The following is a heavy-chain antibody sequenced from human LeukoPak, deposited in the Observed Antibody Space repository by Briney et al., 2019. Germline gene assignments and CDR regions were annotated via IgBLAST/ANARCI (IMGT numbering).Heavy chain of an antibody. CDR1: GGSFSGYY. CDR2: IYYSGST. Sequence: PSETLSLTCAVYGGSFSGYYWSWIRQPPGKGLEWIGYIYYSGSTNYNPSLTSRVTISVDTSKNQFSLKLSSVTAADTAVYYCARQTYSSGWSPFDYWGQGTLVTVSS. V-gene: IGHV4-59*01. D-gene: IGHD6-19*01. J-gene: IGHJ4*02. CDR3: ARQTYSSGWSPFDY.